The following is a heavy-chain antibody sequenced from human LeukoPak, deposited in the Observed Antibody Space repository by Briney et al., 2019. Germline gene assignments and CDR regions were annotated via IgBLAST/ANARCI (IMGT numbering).Heavy chain of an antibody. CDR3: ATALHSSSWSFDY. CDR1: GFTFSNYW. J-gene: IGHJ4*02. Sequence: GGSLRLSSAASGFTFSNYWMSWVRQAPGKGLEWVANIKQDGSERYYVDSVRGRFTISRDNAKNSLFLQIHSLRAEDTAVYYCATALHSSSWSFDYWGQGTLVAVSS. V-gene: IGHV3-7*01. D-gene: IGHD6-13*01. CDR2: IKQDGSER.